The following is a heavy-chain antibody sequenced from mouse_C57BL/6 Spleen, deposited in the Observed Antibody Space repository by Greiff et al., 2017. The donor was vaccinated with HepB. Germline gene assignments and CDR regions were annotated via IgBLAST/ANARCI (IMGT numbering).Heavy chain of an antibody. J-gene: IGHJ4*01. CDR2: IDPRSGGT. Sequence: VQLQQSGAELVRPGASVKLSCKASGYTFTSYWIRWVKQRPGRGLEWIGGIDPRSGGTYYNEKFKGKATLTADKSSSTAYMELRSLTSEDSAVYFCARVIEYDYDEGRYAMDCWGTGTSVTV. CDR1: GYTFTSYW. D-gene: IGHD2-4*01. CDR3: ARVIEYDYDEGRYAMDC. V-gene: IGHV1-81*01.